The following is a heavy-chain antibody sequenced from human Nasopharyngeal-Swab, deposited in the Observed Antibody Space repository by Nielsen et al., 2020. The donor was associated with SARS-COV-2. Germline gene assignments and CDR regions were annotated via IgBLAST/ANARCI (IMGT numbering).Heavy chain of an antibody. V-gene: IGHV3-11*03. J-gene: IGHJ4*02. Sequence: EGSLRLSCAASGFTFSDYYMSWIRQAPGKGLEWVSYISSSSSYTNYADSVKGRFTISRDNAKNSLYLQMNSLRAEDTAVYYCAGGDGFPEGDYWGQGTLVTVSS. CDR1: GFTFSDYY. D-gene: IGHD5-24*01. CDR3: AGGDGFPEGDY. CDR2: ISSSSSYT.